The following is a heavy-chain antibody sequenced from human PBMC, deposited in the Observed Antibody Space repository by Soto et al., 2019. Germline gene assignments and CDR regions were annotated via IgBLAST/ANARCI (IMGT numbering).Heavy chain of an antibody. Sequence: SETLSLTCAVYGGSFSGYYWSWIRQPPGKGLEWIGEINHSGSTNYNPSLESRVTISVDKSKNQFSLRLGSVTAADTGVYYCARGRGDIVVVPAAAGGSLGEETPQIDYWGQGTLVTVSS. CDR2: INHSGST. D-gene: IGHD2-2*01. V-gene: IGHV4-34*01. CDR1: GGSFSGYY. J-gene: IGHJ4*02. CDR3: ARGRGDIVVVPAAAGGSLGEETPQIDY.